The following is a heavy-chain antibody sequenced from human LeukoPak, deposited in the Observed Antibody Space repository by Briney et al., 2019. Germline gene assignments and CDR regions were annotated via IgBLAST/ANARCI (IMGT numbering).Heavy chain of an antibody. D-gene: IGHD6-19*01. J-gene: IGHJ4*02. V-gene: IGHV3-74*01. CDR2: INSDGSTT. CDR3: ARGYNTGCDY. CDR1: GFPFSSYW. Sequence: GGSLRLSCAASGFPFSSYWMHWVRQAPGKGLVWVSRINSDGSTTSYADSVKGRFTISRDNAKNTLYLQINSLRAEDTAVYYCARGYNTGCDYWGQGTLVTVPS.